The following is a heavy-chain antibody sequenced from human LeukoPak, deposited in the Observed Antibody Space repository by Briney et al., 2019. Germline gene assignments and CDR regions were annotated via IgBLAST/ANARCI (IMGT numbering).Heavy chain of an antibody. Sequence: HPGGSLRLSCAASGFTFSSYWMHWVRQAPGKGLVWVSRINSDGSSTSYADSVKGRFTISRDNAKNTLYLQMNSLRAEDTAVYYCARSEYGWYYYDSSGYMMDYWGQGTLVTVSS. CDR2: INSDGSST. J-gene: IGHJ4*02. D-gene: IGHD3-22*01. CDR3: ARSEYGWYYYDSSGYMMDY. V-gene: IGHV3-74*01. CDR1: GFTFSSYW.